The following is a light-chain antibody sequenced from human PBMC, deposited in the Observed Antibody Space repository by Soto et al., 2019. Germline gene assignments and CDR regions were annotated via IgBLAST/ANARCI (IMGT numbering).Light chain of an antibody. CDR2: DAS. Sequence: PGQRATLSCRASHSVITYLGWYQQKPGQAPRLLIYDASKRATGVPARFSGSGSGTDFTLTISSLEPEDSAVYYCQHRSNWPQLTFGGGTKVEIK. CDR1: HSVITY. CDR3: QHRSNWPQLT. V-gene: IGKV3-11*01. J-gene: IGKJ4*01.